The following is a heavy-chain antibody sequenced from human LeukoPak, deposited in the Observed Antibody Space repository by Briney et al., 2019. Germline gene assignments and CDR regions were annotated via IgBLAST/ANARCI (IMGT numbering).Heavy chain of an antibody. V-gene: IGHV4-39*01. CDR1: GGSISSSSYY. CDR2: IYYSGST. CDR3: ARKVRFLEWSLFDP. J-gene: IGHJ5*02. Sequence: SETLSLTCTVSGGSISSSSYYWGWIRQPPGKGLEWIGSIYYSGSTYYNPSLKSRVTLSVDTSKNQFSLKLSSVTAADTAVYYCARKVRFLEWSLFDPWGQGTLVTVSS. D-gene: IGHD3-3*01.